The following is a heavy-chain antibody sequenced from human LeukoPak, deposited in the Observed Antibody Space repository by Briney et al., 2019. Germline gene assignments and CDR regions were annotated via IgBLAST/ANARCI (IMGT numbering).Heavy chain of an antibody. J-gene: IGHJ4*02. CDR2: INHSGST. D-gene: IGHD1-7*01. CDR1: GGSFSGYY. CDR3: ARAWSLLELIPFDY. V-gene: IGHV4-34*01. Sequence: PSETLSLTCAVYGGSFSGYYWSWIRQPPGKGLEWIGEINHSGSTNYNPSLKSRVTISVDTSENQFSLKLSSVTAADTAVYYCARAWSLLELIPFDYWGQGTLVTVSS.